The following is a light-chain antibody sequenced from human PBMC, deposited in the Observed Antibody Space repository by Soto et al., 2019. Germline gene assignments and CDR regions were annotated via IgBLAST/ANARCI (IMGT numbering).Light chain of an antibody. CDR2: DNN. CDR1: SSNIGNNY. Sequence: QSVLTQPPSVSAAPGQKVTISCSGSSSNIGNNYVSWYQQLPGTAPKLLIYDNNKRPSGIPDRFSGSKSGTSATLGITGPKSGDEADYYCGTWDSSLSVVVFGGGNQLTV. V-gene: IGLV1-51*01. J-gene: IGLJ2*01. CDR3: GTWDSSLSVVV.